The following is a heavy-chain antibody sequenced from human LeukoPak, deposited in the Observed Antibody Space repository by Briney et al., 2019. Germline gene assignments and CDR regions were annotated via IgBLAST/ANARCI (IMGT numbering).Heavy chain of an antibody. Sequence: SETLSLTCTVSGGSISSSSYYWGWIRQSPGKGLEWIGSIYYSGNTYYNPSLNSRVTITVDTSKNQLSLQLSSVTAADTTVYYRARSHIVAVTGFAFDIWGQGTLVTVSS. D-gene: IGHD2-21*02. CDR2: IYYSGNT. CDR1: GGSISSSSYY. V-gene: IGHV4-39*01. J-gene: IGHJ3*02. CDR3: ARSHIVAVTGFAFDI.